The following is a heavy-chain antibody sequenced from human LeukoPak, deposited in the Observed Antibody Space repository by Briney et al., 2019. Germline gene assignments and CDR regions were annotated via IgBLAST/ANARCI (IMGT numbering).Heavy chain of an antibody. Sequence: GGSLRLSCVVSGFTFSTNGMRWVRQAPGKGLEWVSGLGGSSSRTYYADSVRGRLTIYRDHSRNTLYVQLDSLRGEHTAVFVCAKGRNWIDPGSEGTPV. CDR3: AKGRNWIDP. CDR1: GFTFSTNG. V-gene: IGHV3-23*01. J-gene: IGHJ5*02. CDR2: LGGSSSRT.